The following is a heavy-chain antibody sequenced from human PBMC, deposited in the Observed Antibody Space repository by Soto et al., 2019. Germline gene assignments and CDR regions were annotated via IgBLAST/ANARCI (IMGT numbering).Heavy chain of an antibody. D-gene: IGHD1-26*01. CDR3: AKDSVVGATTHDAFDI. J-gene: IGHJ3*02. V-gene: IGHV3-9*01. CDR2: ISWNSGSI. Sequence: DVQLVESGGGLVQPGRSLRLSCAASGFTFDDYAMHWVRQAPGKGLEWVSGISWNSGSIGYADSVKGRFTISRDNAKNSLYLQMNSLRAEDTALYYCAKDSVVGATTHDAFDIWGQGTMVTVSS. CDR1: GFTFDDYA.